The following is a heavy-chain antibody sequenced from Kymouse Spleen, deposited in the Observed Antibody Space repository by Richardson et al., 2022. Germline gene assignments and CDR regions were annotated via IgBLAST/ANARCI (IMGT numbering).Heavy chain of an antibody. CDR1: GFTFDDYA. CDR2: ISWNSGSI. J-gene: IGHJ6*02. V-gene: IGHV3-9*01. CDR3: AKDKGSGSYTYYYGMDV. Sequence: EVQLVESGGGLVQPGRSLRLSCAASGFTFDDYAMHWVRQAPGKGLEWVSGISWNSGSIGYADSVKGRFTISRDNAKNSLYLQMNSLRAEDTALYYCAKDKGSGSYTYYYGMDVWGQGTTVTVSS. D-gene: IGHD3-10*01.